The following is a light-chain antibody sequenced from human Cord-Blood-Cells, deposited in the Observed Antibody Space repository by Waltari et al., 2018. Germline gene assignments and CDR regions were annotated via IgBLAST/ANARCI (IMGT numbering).Light chain of an antibody. V-gene: IGKV3-20*01. J-gene: IGKJ1*01. CDR1: QSVRSSY. CDR2: GAS. Sequence: EIVLTQSPGTLFLSPGESNNLHSRARQSVRSSYLAWYQQKPGQAPRLLIYGASSMDTGIPDRFSGSGSGTDFTLTISRLEPEDFAVYYCQQYGSSPRTFGQGTKVEIK. CDR3: QQYGSSPRT.